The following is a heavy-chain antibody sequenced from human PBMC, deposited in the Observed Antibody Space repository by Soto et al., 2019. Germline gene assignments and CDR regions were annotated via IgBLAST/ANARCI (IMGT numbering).Heavy chain of an antibody. V-gene: IGHV5-51*01. Sequence: PGESLKISCKGSGYSFTSYWIGWVRQMPGKGLEWMGIIYPGDSDTRYSPSFQGQVTISADKSISTAYLQWSSLKASDTAMYYCARQGCSGGSCYQPNYYYGMDVWGQGTTVTVSS. D-gene: IGHD2-15*01. CDR3: ARQGCSGGSCYQPNYYYGMDV. J-gene: IGHJ6*02. CDR2: IYPGDSDT. CDR1: GYSFTSYW.